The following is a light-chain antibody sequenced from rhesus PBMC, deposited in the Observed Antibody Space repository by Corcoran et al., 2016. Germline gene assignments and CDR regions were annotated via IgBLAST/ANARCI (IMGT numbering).Light chain of an antibody. V-gene: IGKV1-33*02. J-gene: IGKJ1*01. CDR1: QGFSKY. CDR3: QQHNSYPGM. Sequence: IQMTQSPSFLSASVGDTVTISCQASQGFSKYLAWYQQKPGTAPKLLINVASTLHSGVPSRFSGSGSGKEFTLTISRLRPEDFATYYYQQHNSYPGMFGQGTKVEI. CDR2: VAS.